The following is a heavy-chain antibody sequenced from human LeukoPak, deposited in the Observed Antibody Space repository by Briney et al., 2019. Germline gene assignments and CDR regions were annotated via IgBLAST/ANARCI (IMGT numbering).Heavy chain of an antibody. CDR1: GFTVSSNY. D-gene: IGHD3-3*01. CDR2: IYTGGST. V-gene: IGHV3-53*01. Sequence: GGSLRLSCAVSGFTVSSNYMSWVRQPPGKGLEWVSGIYTGGSTYSADSVKGRFTISRDNAKNSLYLQMNSLRAEDTAVYYCARDPYLEWLPHAFDVWGQGTMVTVSS. CDR3: ARDPYLEWLPHAFDV. J-gene: IGHJ3*01.